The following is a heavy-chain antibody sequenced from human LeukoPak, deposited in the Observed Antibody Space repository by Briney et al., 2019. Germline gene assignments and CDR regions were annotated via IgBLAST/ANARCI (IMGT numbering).Heavy chain of an antibody. CDR3: AAQRGASLHDFWSTRLFDP. CDR1: GGTFSSYA. V-gene: IGHV1-58*02. CDR2: IVLGAGNT. Sequence: SVKVSCKASGGTFSSYAISWVRQARGQRLEWIGWIVLGAGNTVYSHKFHDRVTITRDVSTNTAYMELDSLGSEDTAVYYCAAQRGASLHDFWSTRLFDPWGQGTLVTVSS. D-gene: IGHD3-3*01. J-gene: IGHJ5*02.